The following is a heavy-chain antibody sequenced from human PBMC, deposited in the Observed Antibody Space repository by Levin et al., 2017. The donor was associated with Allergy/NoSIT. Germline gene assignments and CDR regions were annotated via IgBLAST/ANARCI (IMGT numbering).Heavy chain of an antibody. CDR1: GFTFSSYS. CDR2: ISSSSSYI. J-gene: IGHJ4*02. D-gene: IGHD5-18*01. Sequence: GGSLRLSCAASGFTFSSYSMNWVRQAPGKGLEWVSSISSSSSYIYYADSVKGRFTISRDNAKNSLYLQMNSLRAEDTAVYYCARDKGMDTAMAFDYWGQGTLVTVSS. CDR3: ARDKGMDTAMAFDY. V-gene: IGHV3-21*01.